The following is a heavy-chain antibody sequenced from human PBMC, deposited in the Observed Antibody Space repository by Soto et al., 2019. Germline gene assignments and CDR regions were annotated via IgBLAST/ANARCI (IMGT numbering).Heavy chain of an antibody. CDR3: ARPAPRYCSGGSCPDAFDI. D-gene: IGHD2-15*01. CDR1: GCTFSSYA. Sequence: SVKVSCKASGCTFSSYAISWVRQAPGQGLEWMGGIIPIFGTANYAQKFQGRVTITADESTSTAYMELSSLRSEDTAVYYCARPAPRYCSGGSCPDAFDIWGQGTMVTVSS. V-gene: IGHV1-69*13. J-gene: IGHJ3*02. CDR2: IIPIFGTA.